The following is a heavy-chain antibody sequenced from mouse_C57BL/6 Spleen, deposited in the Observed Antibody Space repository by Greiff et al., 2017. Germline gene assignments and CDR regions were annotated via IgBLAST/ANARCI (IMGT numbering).Heavy chain of an antibody. CDR3: ARSRPYYAMDY. CDR1: GYAFSSSW. Sequence: VQLQQSGPELVKPGASVKISCKASGYAFSSSWMNWVKQRPGKGLEWIGRNYPGDGDTNSNGKFNGKATLTADKSSSTAYMQLSSLTSEDSAVYFCARSRPYYAMDYWGQGTSVTVSS. V-gene: IGHV1-82*01. CDR2: NYPGDGDT. D-gene: IGHD1-2*01. J-gene: IGHJ4*01.